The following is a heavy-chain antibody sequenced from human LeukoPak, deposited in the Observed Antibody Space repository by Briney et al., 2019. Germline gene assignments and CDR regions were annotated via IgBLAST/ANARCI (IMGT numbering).Heavy chain of an antibody. CDR1: GFTFSSYE. CDR3: ARAGTSTQYYYYMDV. D-gene: IGHD1-1*01. Sequence: PGGSLRLSCAASGFTFSSYEMNWVRQAPGKGLEWVSYISSSGSTIYYADSVKGRFTISRGNAKNSLYLQMNSLRAEDTAVYYCARAGTSTQYYYYMDVWGKGTTVTVSS. V-gene: IGHV3-48*03. J-gene: IGHJ6*03. CDR2: ISSSGSTI.